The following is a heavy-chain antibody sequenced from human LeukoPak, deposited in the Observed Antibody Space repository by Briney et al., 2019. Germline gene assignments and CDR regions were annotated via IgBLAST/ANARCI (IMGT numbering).Heavy chain of an antibody. V-gene: IGHV1-18*01. CDR1: GYTFTSYG. CDR3: ARDRRSMVRGDVFDY. D-gene: IGHD3-10*01. CDR2: IITYNGNT. Sequence: ASVKLSCKASGYTFTSYGISRVRQAPGQGLEWMGWIITYNGNTNYAQKLQGRVTITTDTSTSTAYMELRSMRSDDTAVYYCARDRRSMVRGDVFDYWGQGTLVTVSS. J-gene: IGHJ4*02.